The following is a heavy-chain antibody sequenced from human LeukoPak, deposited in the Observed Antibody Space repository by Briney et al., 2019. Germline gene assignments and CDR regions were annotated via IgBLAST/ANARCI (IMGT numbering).Heavy chain of an antibody. Sequence: PGGSLRLSCAASGFSFSFYWMHWVRQAPGKGPVWVSRIKTDGSIADYADSVKGRFTISRDNAKNSLYLQMNSLRAEDTAVYYCARAPAHYYDSSDHYYVGESYFDYWGQGTLVTVSS. CDR3: ARAPAHYYDSSDHYYVGESYFDY. J-gene: IGHJ4*02. V-gene: IGHV3-74*01. CDR2: IKTDGSIA. CDR1: GFSFSFYW. D-gene: IGHD3-22*01.